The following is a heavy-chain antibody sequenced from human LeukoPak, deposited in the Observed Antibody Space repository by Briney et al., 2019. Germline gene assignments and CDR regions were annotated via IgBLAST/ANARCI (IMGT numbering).Heavy chain of an antibody. CDR3: AKDWYCGSTSCFRGYFDY. V-gene: IGHV3-30*18. Sequence: GRSLRLSCAASGFTFSSYGMHWVRQAPGKGLEWVAVISYDGSNKYYADSVKGRFTISRDNSKNTLYLQMNSLRAEDTAVYYCAKDWYCGSTSCFRGYFDYWGQGTLVTVSS. CDR1: GFTFSSYG. D-gene: IGHD2-2*01. J-gene: IGHJ4*02. CDR2: ISYDGSNK.